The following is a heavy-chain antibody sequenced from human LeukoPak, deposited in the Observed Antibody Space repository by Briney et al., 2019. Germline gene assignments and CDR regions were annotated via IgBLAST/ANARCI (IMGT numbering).Heavy chain of an antibody. CDR2: IYSDGST. CDR1: GITVSSNY. CDR3: ARSLGGGWPGYFQN. V-gene: IGHV3-53*01. J-gene: IGHJ1*01. D-gene: IGHD6-19*01. Sequence: GGSLRLSCAASGITVSSNYMSWVSQPPGKGLEWVSVIYSDGSTHYADSVKGRLTISRDNSKNTLYLQMNSLRAEDTAVYYCARSLGGGWPGYFQNWGQGTLVTVSS.